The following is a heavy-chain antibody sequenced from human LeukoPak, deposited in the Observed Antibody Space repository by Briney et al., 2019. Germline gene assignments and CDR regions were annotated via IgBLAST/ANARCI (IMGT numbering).Heavy chain of an antibody. V-gene: IGHV3-48*01. CDR2: ISSSSSTI. CDR3: ARLEIWDRSPPVDY. Sequence: PGGSLRLSCAASGFTFSSYEMNWVRQAPGKGLEWVSYISSSSSTIYYADSVKGRFTISRDNAKNSLYLHMNSLRAEDSAVYYCARLEIWDRSPPVDYWGQGTLVTVSS. D-gene: IGHD3-3*01. CDR1: GFTFSSYE. J-gene: IGHJ4*02.